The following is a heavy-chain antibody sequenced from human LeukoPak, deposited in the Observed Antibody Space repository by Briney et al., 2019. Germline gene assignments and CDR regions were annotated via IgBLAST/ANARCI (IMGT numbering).Heavy chain of an antibody. D-gene: IGHD1-26*01. J-gene: IGHJ6*03. CDR3: ASLIVGVAYYYYMDV. CDR2: TYYRSKWYN. CDR1: GDSVSSNSAA. Sequence: SQTLSLTCAISGDSVSSNSAAWNWIRQSPSRGLEWLGRTYYRSKWYNDYAVSVKSRITINPGTSKNQFSLQLSSVTAADTAVYYCASLIVGVAYYYYMDVWGKGTTVTVSS. V-gene: IGHV6-1*01.